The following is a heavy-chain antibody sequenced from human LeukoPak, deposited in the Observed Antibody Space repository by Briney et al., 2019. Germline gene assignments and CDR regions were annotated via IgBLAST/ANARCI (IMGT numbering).Heavy chain of an antibody. V-gene: IGHV1-8*01. CDR3: ARGRVPAAKGSWFDP. Sequence: ASVKVSCKASGYTFTSYDINWVRQATGQGLEWRGWMNPNSGNTGYAQKFQGRVTMTRNTSISTAYMELSSLRSEDTAVYYCARGRVPAAKGSWFDPWGQGTLVTVSS. CDR1: GYTFTSYD. CDR2: MNPNSGNT. D-gene: IGHD2-2*01. J-gene: IGHJ5*02.